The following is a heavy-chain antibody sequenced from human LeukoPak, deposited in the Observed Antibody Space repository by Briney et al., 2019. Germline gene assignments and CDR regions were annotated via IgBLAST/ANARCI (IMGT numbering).Heavy chain of an antibody. D-gene: IGHD4-17*01. CDR1: GFTVSSNY. J-gene: IGHJ4*02. Sequence: PGGSLRLSCAASGFTVSSNYMSWVRQAPGKGLEWVSVIYSGCSTYYADSVKGRFTISRDNSKNTLYLQMNSLRAEDTAVYYCAGLYGDYGPYYFDYWGQGTLVTVSS. CDR2: IYSGCST. V-gene: IGHV3-53*01. CDR3: AGLYGDYGPYYFDY.